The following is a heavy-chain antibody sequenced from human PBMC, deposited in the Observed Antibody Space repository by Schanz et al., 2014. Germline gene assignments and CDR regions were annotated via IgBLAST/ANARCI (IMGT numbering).Heavy chain of an antibody. D-gene: IGHD2-2*02. CDR2: ISAQTGDT. V-gene: IGHV1-18*01. Sequence: VQSVHSGTEVQKLGASVKVSCQTSGYTFTAYGINWVRQAPGQGLEWIGWISAQTGDTRYAQKMQDRVTMTRDVSSTTAFLKLRSLRYNDTAVYYCAGSYCSSTSCYTGYYYMDVWGKGTTXTVSS. J-gene: IGHJ6*03. CDR1: GYTFTAYG. CDR3: AGSYCSSTSCYTGYYYMDV.